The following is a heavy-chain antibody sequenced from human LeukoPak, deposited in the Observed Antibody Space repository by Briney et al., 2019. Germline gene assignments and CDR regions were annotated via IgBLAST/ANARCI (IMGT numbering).Heavy chain of an antibody. CDR1: GGSISSYY. Sequence: PSETLSLTCTVSGGSISSYYWSWIRQPAGKGLEWIGRIYISGSTNYNPSLKSRVTMSIDMSKNQFSLKLSSVTAADTAVYYCARNPSRVDTAMVMGYWGQGTLVTVSS. V-gene: IGHV4-4*07. CDR3: ARNPSRVDTAMVMGY. D-gene: IGHD5-18*01. CDR2: IYISGST. J-gene: IGHJ4*02.